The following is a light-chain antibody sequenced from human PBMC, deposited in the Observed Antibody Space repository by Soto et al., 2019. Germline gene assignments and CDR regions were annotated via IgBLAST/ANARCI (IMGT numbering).Light chain of an antibody. Sequence: QSALTQPASVSGSPGQSITISCTGTSSDVGGYNYVSWYQQQPGKAPKLMIYEVSNRPSGVSNRFSGSKSGNTGSLTISGLQAEDEADYYCSSYTSSSIWVFGGGTELTVL. CDR1: SSDVGGYNY. CDR3: SSYTSSSIWV. CDR2: EVS. J-gene: IGLJ3*02. V-gene: IGLV2-14*01.